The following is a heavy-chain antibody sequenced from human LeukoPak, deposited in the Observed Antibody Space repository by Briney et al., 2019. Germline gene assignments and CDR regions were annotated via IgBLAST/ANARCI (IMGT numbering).Heavy chain of an antibody. CDR3: AKDIGQRLLWFGETRVY. V-gene: IGHV1-46*01. J-gene: IGHJ4*02. D-gene: IGHD3-10*01. CDR1: GYTFTSYY. CDR2: NNPSGGST. Sequence: GASVKVSCKASGYTFTSYYMHWVRQAPGQGLEWMGINNPSGGSTSYAQKFQGRVTMTRDTSTSTVYMELSSLRSEDTAVYYCAKDIGQRLLWFGETRVYWGQGTLVTVSS.